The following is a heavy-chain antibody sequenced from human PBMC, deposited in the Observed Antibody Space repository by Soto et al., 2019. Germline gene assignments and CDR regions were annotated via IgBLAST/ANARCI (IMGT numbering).Heavy chain of an antibody. CDR2: ISAYNGNT. Sequence: QVQLVQSGAEVKKPGASVKVSCKASGYTFTSYGISWVRQAPGQGLEWMGWISAYNGNTNYAQKLQGRDTMTTDTSKSTAHMELRSLRSDDTAVYYCAGTTTDCGAIDHWGQGTLGTVSS. J-gene: IGHJ4*02. CDR3: AGTTTDCGAIDH. D-gene: IGHD2-21*02. CDR1: GYTFTSYG. V-gene: IGHV1-18*01.